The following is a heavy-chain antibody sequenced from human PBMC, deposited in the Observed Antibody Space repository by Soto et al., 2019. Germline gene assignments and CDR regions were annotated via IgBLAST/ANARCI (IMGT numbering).Heavy chain of an antibody. D-gene: IGHD6-6*01. CDR1: GYTFTNYG. V-gene: IGHV1-18*01. Sequence: ASVKVSCKASGYTFTNYGIDWVRQAPGQGLEWLGWVSAYNGERRYAQRVQARVIMTTDTSTTTAYMELRSLRSDDTAVYYCSRGTSIPASGDYWGQGTLVTVSS. CDR2: VSAYNGER. CDR3: SRGTSIPASGDY. J-gene: IGHJ4*01.